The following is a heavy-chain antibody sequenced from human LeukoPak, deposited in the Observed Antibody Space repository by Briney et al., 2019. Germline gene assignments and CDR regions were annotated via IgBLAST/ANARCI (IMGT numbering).Heavy chain of an antibody. CDR1: GGSISSSSYY. J-gene: IGHJ4*02. CDR2: IHYSGST. V-gene: IGHV4-39*07. Sequence: SETLSLTCTVSGGSISSSSYYWGWIRQPPGKGLEWIGSIHYSGSTYYNPSLKSRVTISVDTSKNQFSLKLSSVTAADTAVYYCARDSLVNTAMVTDYWGQGTLVTVSS. CDR3: ARDSLVNTAMVTDY. D-gene: IGHD5-18*01.